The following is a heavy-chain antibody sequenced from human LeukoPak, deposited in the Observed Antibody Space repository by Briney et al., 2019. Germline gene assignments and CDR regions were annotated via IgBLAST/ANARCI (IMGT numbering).Heavy chain of an antibody. V-gene: IGHV4-59*08. D-gene: IGHD3-9*01. J-gene: IGHJ6*02. CDR1: GGFISSYY. CDR2: IYYCGST. CDR3: ASLPGYDHYYYYGMDV. Sequence: TRSETLSLTCTLSGGFISSYYWSWIRQPPGKGLEWIGYIYYCGSTNYNPSLKSRVTISVGTSKNQFSLKLRSVTAANTAVYYCASLPGYDHYYYYGMDVWGQGTTVTVSS.